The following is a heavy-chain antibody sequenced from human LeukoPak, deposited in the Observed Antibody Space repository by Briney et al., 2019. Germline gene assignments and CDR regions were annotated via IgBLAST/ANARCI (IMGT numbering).Heavy chain of an antibody. D-gene: IGHD3-10*01. Sequence: SETLSLTCTVSGYSISSGYYWGWIRQPPGKGLEWIGSIYHSGSTYYNPSLKSRVTISVDTSKNQFSLKLSSVTAADTAVYYCARHFVTPKYYYGSGSYYNSRPHAFDIWGQGTMVTVSS. V-gene: IGHV4-38-2*02. CDR2: IYHSGST. CDR1: GYSISSGYY. CDR3: ARHFVTPKYYYGSGSYYNSRPHAFDI. J-gene: IGHJ3*02.